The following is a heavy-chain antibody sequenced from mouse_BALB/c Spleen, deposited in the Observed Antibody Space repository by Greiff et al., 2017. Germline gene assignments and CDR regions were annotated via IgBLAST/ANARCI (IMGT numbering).Heavy chain of an antibody. J-gene: IGHJ4*01. D-gene: IGHD1-2*01. V-gene: IGHV14-3*02. CDR2: IDPANGNT. CDR3: ANPLITTATWDYYAMDY. CDR1: GFNIKDTY. Sequence: EVQLQQSGAELVKPGASVKLSCTASGFNIKDTYMHWVKQRPEQGLEWIGRIDPANGNTKYDPKFQGKATITADTSSNTAYLQLSSLTSEDTAVYYCANPLITTATWDYYAMDYWGQGTSVTVSS.